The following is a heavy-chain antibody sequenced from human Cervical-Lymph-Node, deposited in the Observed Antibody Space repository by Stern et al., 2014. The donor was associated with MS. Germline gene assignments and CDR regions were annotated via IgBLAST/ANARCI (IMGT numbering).Heavy chain of an antibody. D-gene: IGHD6-19*01. CDR1: GYSFTTFW. J-gene: IGHJ4*02. Sequence: VQLVQSGAEVKQPGESLKISCKGSGYSFTTFWIGWVRQMPGKGLEWMCIIFPDDSDTRYSPSFQGQVNISADKSTDTAYLQWSSLKASDTATYYCARPLGSGWTAGWYYWGQGTRVTVSS. CDR3: ARPLGSGWTAGWYY. CDR2: IFPDDSDT. V-gene: IGHV5-51*03.